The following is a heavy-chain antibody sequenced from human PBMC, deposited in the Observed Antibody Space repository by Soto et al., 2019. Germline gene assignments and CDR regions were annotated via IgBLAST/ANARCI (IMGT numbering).Heavy chain of an antibody. CDR1: GDSFDGYY. V-gene: IGHV4-34*01. Sequence: SETLSLTCAVNGDSFDGYYLTWIRHPPGKGLEWIGEINHSGSTYYNPSLKSRVTISVDTSKNQFSLKLSSVTAADTAVYYCARVLVPAPIWFYPWGQGTLVTVSS. D-gene: IGHD2-2*01. J-gene: IGHJ5*02. CDR2: INHSGST. CDR3: ARVLVPAPIWFYP.